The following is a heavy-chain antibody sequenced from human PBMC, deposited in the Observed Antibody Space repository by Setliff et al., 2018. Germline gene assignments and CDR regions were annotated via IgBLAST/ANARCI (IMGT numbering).Heavy chain of an antibody. Sequence: SETLSLTCAAYGGTFSDYHWTWIRQSPEKGLEWIGEINHRGSTNYNPSLKSRVTISIDTSKDQFSLKLISMTAADTAMYYCARGRNIAARLLDSWGQGTPVTVSS. CDR2: INHRGST. J-gene: IGHJ4*02. D-gene: IGHD6-6*01. CDR3: ARGRNIAARLLDS. CDR1: GGTFSDYH. V-gene: IGHV4-34*01.